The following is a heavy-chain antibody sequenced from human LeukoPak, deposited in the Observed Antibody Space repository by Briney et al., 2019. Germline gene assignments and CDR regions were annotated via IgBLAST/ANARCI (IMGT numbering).Heavy chain of an antibody. CDR2: IYYTGTT. Sequence: SETLSLTCTVSGGSISSTNYYWGWIRQPPGKGLEWIGTIYYTGTTYYNPSLTSRVTMSIDTSTNQFSLKPNSVTAADTAVYYCAKEGMIRGVIDYWGQGALVTVSS. V-gene: IGHV4-39*07. J-gene: IGHJ4*02. D-gene: IGHD3-10*01. CDR3: AKEGMIRGVIDY. CDR1: GGSISSTNYY.